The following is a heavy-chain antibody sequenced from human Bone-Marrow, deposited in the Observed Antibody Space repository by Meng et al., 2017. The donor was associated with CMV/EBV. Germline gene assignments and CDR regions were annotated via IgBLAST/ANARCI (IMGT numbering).Heavy chain of an antibody. CDR3: ARDPRFLEWLSFDY. Sequence: LRLSCAISGDSVSSNSAAWNWIRQSPSRGLEWLGRTYYRSKWYNDYAVSVKSRITINPDTSKNQFSLQLNSVTPEDTAVYYCARDPRFLEWLSFDYWGQGTLVTVSS. CDR2: TYYRSKWYN. V-gene: IGHV6-1*01. CDR1: GDSVSSNSAA. D-gene: IGHD3-3*01. J-gene: IGHJ4*02.